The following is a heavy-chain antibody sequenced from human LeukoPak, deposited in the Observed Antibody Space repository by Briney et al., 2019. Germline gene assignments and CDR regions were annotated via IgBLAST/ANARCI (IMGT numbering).Heavy chain of an antibody. CDR2: INAGNGNT. J-gene: IGHJ5*02. CDR3: AREKAMVRGAIGPLVRWFDP. V-gene: IGHV1-3*01. Sequence: ASVKVSCKASGYTFTSYAMHWVRQAPGQRLEWMGWINAGNGNTKYSQKFQGRVTITRDTSASTAYMELSSLRSEDTAEYYCAREKAMVRGAIGPLVRWFDPWGQGTLVTVSS. CDR1: GYTFTSYA. D-gene: IGHD3-10*01.